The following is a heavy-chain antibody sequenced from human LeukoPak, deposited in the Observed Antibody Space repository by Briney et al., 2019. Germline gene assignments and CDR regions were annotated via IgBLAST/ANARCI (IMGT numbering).Heavy chain of an antibody. CDR1: GYTFSGYY. J-gene: IGHJ4*02. CDR2: INFNSGDT. D-gene: IGHD1-26*01. V-gene: IGHV1-2*02. Sequence: GASVKVSCKASGYTFSGYYIHWVRQAPGQGRGWMGWINFNSGDTNYAQKFQGRVTVTRDTSISTTYMELSSLRADDTAIYHCVRERGATVDYWGQGTLVTVSS. CDR3: VRERGATVDY.